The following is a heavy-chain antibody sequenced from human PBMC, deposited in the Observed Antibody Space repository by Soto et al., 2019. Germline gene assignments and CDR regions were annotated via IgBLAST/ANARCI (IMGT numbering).Heavy chain of an antibody. Sequence: ASLKVYCKASGYTLTSYGISWVRQETGQGLDWMGWISAYNGNTNYAQKLQGRVTMTTDTSTSTAYMELRSLRSDDTAVYYCARVLAVADPFVTYPDYWGQGTLVTVSS. CDR2: ISAYNGNT. CDR1: GYTLTSYG. J-gene: IGHJ4*02. D-gene: IGHD6-19*01. CDR3: ARVLAVADPFVTYPDY. V-gene: IGHV1-18*01.